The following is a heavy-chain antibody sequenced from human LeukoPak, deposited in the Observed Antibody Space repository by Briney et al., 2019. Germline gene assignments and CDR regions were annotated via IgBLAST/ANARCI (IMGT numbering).Heavy chain of an antibody. CDR2: IKTDGSEK. V-gene: IGHV3-7*01. D-gene: IGHD1-1*01. J-gene: IGHJ4*02. Sequence: PGGSLRLSCAASGFTFSSYGMHWVRQAPGKGLEWVANIKTDGSEKYYVDSVKGRFTISRDNAKNSLYLQMNSLRAEDTAVYYCARENWYFDYWGQGTLVTVSS. CDR3: ARENWYFDY. CDR1: GFTFSSYG.